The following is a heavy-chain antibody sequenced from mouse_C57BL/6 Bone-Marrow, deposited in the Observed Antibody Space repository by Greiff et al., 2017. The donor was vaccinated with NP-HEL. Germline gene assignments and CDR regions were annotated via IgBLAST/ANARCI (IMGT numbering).Heavy chain of an antibody. V-gene: IGHV1-26*01. J-gene: IGHJ2*01. D-gene: IGHD1-1*02. CDR2: INPNNGGT. CDR3: AIGWYYFDY. CDR1: GYTFTDYY. Sequence: VQLQQSGPELVKPGASVKISCKASGYTFTDYYMNWVKQSHGKSLEWIGDINPNNGGTSYNQKFKGKATLTVDKSSSTAYMELRSLTSEDSAVYYCAIGWYYFDYWGQGTTLTVSS.